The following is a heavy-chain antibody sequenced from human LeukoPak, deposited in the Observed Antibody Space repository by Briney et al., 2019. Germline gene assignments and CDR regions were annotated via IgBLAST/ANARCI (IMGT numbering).Heavy chain of an antibody. CDR3: AKQVVVVAAAPPSFDY. V-gene: IGHV3-23*01. CDR1: GFTFSSYA. J-gene: IGHJ4*02. D-gene: IGHD2-15*01. Sequence: GSLRLSCAASGFTFSSYAMSWVRQAPGKGLEWVSAISGSGGSTYYADSVKGRFTISRDNSKNTLYLQMNSLRAEDTAVYYCAKQVVVVAAAPPSFDYWGQGTLVTVSS. CDR2: ISGSGGST.